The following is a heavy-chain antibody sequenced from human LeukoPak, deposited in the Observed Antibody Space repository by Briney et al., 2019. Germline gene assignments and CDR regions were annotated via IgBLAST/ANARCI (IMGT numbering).Heavy chain of an antibody. CDR1: GYTFTDNY. CDR3: AFLEYGSFDY. CDR2: IDPYSGGT. D-gene: IGHD3-10*01. Sequence: ASVKVSCKASGYTFTDNYIHWVRQAPGQGLEWMGRIDPYSGGTSYAQKFQGRVTMTRDTSTSTVYMELSSLRSEDTAVYYCAFLEYGSFDYWGQGTLVTVSS. J-gene: IGHJ4*02. V-gene: IGHV1-2*06.